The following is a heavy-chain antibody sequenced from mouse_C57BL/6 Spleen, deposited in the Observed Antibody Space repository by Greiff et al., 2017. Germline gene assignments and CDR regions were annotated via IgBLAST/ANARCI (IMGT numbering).Heavy chain of an antibody. Sequence: EVKLMESGGGLVQPGGSLKLSCAASGFTFSDYYLYWVRKTPEKRLEWVAYISNGGGSTYYPDTVQGRFTISRDNAKITLYLQMSRLKSEDTAMYNCAKPLYSNLYYYAMDYWGQGTSVTVSS. J-gene: IGHJ4*01. CDR1: GFTFSDYY. V-gene: IGHV5-12*01. D-gene: IGHD2-5*01. CDR3: AKPLYSNLYYYAMDY. CDR2: ISNGGGST.